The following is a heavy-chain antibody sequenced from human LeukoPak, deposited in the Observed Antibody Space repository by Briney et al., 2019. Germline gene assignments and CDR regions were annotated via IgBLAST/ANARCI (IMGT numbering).Heavy chain of an antibody. CDR3: AREFTIFGVVIQRYDAFDV. D-gene: IGHD3-3*01. V-gene: IGHV3-30-3*01. CDR2: MSNDGSIK. CDR1: GFTFSDYV. Sequence: PGGSLRLSCAASGFTFSDYVVHWVRQAPGKGLEWVAVMSNDGSIKKYANSVKGRFTISRDNSRSMLYLQMDSLRAEDTAVYYCAREFTIFGVVIQRYDAFDVWGQGTMVTVSS. J-gene: IGHJ3*01.